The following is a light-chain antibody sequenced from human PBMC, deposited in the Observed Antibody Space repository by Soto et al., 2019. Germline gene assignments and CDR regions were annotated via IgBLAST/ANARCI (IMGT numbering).Light chain of an antibody. J-gene: IGLJ1*01. V-gene: IGLV1-40*01. Sequence: QSALTQPPSVSGAPGQRVTISCTGSSSNIGATYDVPWYQQLPGTAPKLLIYANTNRPSGVPDRFSGSKSGTSASLAITGLQAEDEADYYCQSYDSSLSGYVFGTGTKVTVL. CDR2: ANT. CDR3: QSYDSSLSGYV. CDR1: SSNIGATYD.